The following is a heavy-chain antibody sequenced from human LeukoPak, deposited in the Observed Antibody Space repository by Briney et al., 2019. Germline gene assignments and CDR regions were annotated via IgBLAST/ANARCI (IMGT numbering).Heavy chain of an antibody. J-gene: IGHJ3*02. CDR1: GGSISSSSYY. CDR3: ARLAWGDAFDI. D-gene: IGHD3-16*01. V-gene: IGHV4-39*01. CDR2: IYYSGST. Sequence: PSETLSLTCTVSGGSISSSSYYWGWIRQPPGKGLEWIGSIYYSGSTYYNPSLKSRVTISVDTSKNQCSRKLSSVTAADRAVYYCARLAWGDAFDIWGQGTMVTVSS.